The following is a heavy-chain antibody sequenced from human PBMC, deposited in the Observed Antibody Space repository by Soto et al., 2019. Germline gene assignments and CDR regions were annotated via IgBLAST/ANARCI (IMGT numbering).Heavy chain of an antibody. D-gene: IGHD2-8*01. J-gene: IGHJ5*02. CDR2: IIPVFGKP. CDR1: GDTFTANS. Sequence: ASVNVSCQFSGDTFTANSLTWGRQAPGQGLEWIGGIIPVFGKPSYAQNFQGRVTITADRSTTDESSSTAYMELRGLRSDDTAVYYCGRVALNGPGNHWGQGALVTVSS. V-gene: IGHV1-69*13. CDR3: GRVALNGPGNH.